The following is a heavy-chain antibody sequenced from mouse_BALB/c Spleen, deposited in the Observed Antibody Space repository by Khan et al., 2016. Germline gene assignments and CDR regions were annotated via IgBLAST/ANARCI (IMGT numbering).Heavy chain of an antibody. J-gene: IGHJ3*01. D-gene: IGHD3-2*02. V-gene: IGHV7-3*02. Sequence: EVELVESGGGLVQPGGSLRLSCATSGFTFTDYYMSWVRQPPGKALEWLGFIRNKANGYTTEYSASVKGRFTISRDNSQSILYLQMNTLRAEDSATYDCARGDLGWPFSYWGQGTLVTVSA. CDR1: GFTFTDYY. CDR3: ARGDLGWPFSY. CDR2: IRNKANGYTT.